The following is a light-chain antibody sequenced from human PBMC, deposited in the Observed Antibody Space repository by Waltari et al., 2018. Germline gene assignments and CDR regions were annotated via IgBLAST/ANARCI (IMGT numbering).Light chain of an antibody. CDR1: QTINKY. CDR2: VIS. Sequence: DIQMTQSPSSLSASVGDRVTITCRASQTINKYLNWYQKKPGRAPKVLISVISYLHTGVPSRFSGSGSGTDFTLTISSLQPEDFATYYCQQSDSLPLTFGGG. J-gene: IGKJ4*01. V-gene: IGKV1-39*01. CDR3: QQSDSLPLT.